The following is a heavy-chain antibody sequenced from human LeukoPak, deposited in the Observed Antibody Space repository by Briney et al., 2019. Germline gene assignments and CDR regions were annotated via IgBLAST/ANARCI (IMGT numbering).Heavy chain of an antibody. CDR3: ARPGTNSSSDY. CDR2: IYSGGST. V-gene: IGHV3-66*01. D-gene: IGHD6-13*01. J-gene: IGHJ4*02. Sequence: GGSLRLSCAASGFTVSSNYMSWVRQAPGKGLEWVPVIYSGGSTYYADSVKGRFTISRDNSKNTLYLQMNSLRAEDTAVYYCARPGTNSSSDYWGQGTLVTVSS. CDR1: GFTVSSNY.